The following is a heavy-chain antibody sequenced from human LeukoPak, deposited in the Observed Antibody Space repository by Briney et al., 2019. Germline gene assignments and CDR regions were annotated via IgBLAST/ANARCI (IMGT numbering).Heavy chain of an antibody. D-gene: IGHD4-17*01. Sequence: SETLSLTCNVSGGSISSYYWSWIRQPPGKGLEWIGYIYYSGSTNYNPSLKSRVTISVDTSKNQFSLKLSSVTAADTAVYYCARGFSPWDYGDSPLFDYWGQGTLVTVSS. CDR3: ARGFSPWDYGDSPLFDY. V-gene: IGHV4-59*01. CDR2: IYYSGST. J-gene: IGHJ4*02. CDR1: GGSISSYY.